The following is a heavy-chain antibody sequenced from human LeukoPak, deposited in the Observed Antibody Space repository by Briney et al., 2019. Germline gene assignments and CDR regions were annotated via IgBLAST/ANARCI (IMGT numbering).Heavy chain of an antibody. CDR1: GFTVSSNY. V-gene: IGHV3-66*01. Sequence: GGSLRLSCAASGFTVSSNYMSWVRQAPGKGLEWVSVIYSGGSTYYADSVKGRFTISKDNSKNTLYLHMNSLRAEDTAVYYCAREVDTAMVGDYWGQGTLVTVSS. J-gene: IGHJ4*02. D-gene: IGHD5-18*01. CDR3: AREVDTAMVGDY. CDR2: IYSGGST.